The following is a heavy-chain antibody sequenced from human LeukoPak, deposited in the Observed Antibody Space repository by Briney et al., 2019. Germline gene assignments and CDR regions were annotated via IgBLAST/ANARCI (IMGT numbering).Heavy chain of an antibody. CDR1: GDTFTSYD. CDR3: ARSRGRRGSSSWSSGPAYYSDY. D-gene: IGHD6-13*01. J-gene: IGHJ4*02. V-gene: IGHV1-2*02. Sequence: ASVKVSCKASGDTFTSYDMHWVRQAPGQGLEYMGWINPKIGGTNYARNFQGRVTMTRDTSISTAYMELSSLRSDDTAFYYCARSRGRRGSSSWSSGPAYYSDYWGPGTLVTISS. CDR2: INPKIGGT.